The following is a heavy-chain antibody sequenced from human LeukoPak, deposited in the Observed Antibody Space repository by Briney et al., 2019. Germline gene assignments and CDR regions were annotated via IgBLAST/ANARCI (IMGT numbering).Heavy chain of an antibody. CDR3: ARGRVSSSTWYSTYYYYFYMDV. V-gene: IGHV4-59*01. Sequence: ASETLSLTCSVSDDSITMYYWTWIRQPPGKGLEWIGYVDHTGSTNFNPSLNGRASISRDTTNNLFSLRLRSVTAADTAVYFCARGRVSSSTWYSTYYYYFYMDVWGKGTTVTVSS. CDR1: DDSITMYY. CDR2: VDHTGST. D-gene: IGHD1-1*01. J-gene: IGHJ6*03.